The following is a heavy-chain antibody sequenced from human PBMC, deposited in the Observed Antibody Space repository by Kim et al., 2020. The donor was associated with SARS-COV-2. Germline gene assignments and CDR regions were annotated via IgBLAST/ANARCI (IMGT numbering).Heavy chain of an antibody. Sequence: SETLSLTCAVYGGSFSGYYWSWIRQPPGKGLEWIGEINHSGSTNYNPSLKSRVTISVDTSKNQFSLKLSSVTAADTAVYYCARGIGGLRITMVRGVPDAFDIWGQGTMVTVSS. V-gene: IGHV4-34*01. CDR3: ARGIGGLRITMVRGVPDAFDI. CDR2: INHSGST. J-gene: IGHJ3*02. D-gene: IGHD3-10*01. CDR1: GGSFSGYY.